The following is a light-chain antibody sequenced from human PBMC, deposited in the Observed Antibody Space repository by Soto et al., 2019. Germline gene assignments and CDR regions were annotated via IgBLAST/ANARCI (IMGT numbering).Light chain of an antibody. CDR1: NSNIGSNT. J-gene: IGLJ2*01. CDR3: GAWDNSLSVVV. Sequence: QSVLTQPPSASGTPGQRVTISCSGSNSNIGSNTVNWYQQLPGTAPKLLIYDNDKRPSGIPDRFSGSKSGTSATLGITGLQTGDEADYYCGAWDNSLSVVVFGGGTKLTVL. V-gene: IGLV1-51*01. CDR2: DND.